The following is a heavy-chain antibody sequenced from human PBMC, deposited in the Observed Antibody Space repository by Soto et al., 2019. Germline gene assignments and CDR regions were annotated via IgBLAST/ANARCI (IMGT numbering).Heavy chain of an antibody. CDR1: GFSLSTSGVG. CDR2: IYCDDDK. D-gene: IGHD4-17*01. V-gene: IGHV2-5*02. CDR3: AHSVSMTSVTTGGQRRKFWYFDL. Sequence: QITLKDSGPPLVNPTQTLTLTCTFSGFSLSTSGVGVGWIGLPPGKALECLALIYCDDDKRYSPFLKSRLTLTMHTSKNQVVLRMTNMPPIETATYYCAHSVSMTSVTTGGQRRKFWYFDLWRRGTLVTDSS. J-gene: IGHJ2*01.